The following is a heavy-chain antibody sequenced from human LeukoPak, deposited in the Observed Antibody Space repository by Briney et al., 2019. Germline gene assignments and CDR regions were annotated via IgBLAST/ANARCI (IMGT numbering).Heavy chain of an antibody. D-gene: IGHD2-15*01. CDR2: ISSTSTYM. J-gene: IGHJ4*02. CDR1: GFTFSSYS. Sequence: GGSLRLSCAASGFTFSSYSINWGRQAPGKGLEWGSSISSTSTYMYYADSVKGRFTISRDHAKTSLFLQMNSLRAEDTAVYYCARTTFCSSSSCQTALDYWGQGTLVTVSS. V-gene: IGHV3-21*01. CDR3: ARTTFCSSSSCQTALDY.